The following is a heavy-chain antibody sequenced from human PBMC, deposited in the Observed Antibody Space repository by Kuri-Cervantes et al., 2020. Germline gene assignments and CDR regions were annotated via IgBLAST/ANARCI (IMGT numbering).Heavy chain of an antibody. V-gene: IGHV4-39*01. CDR1: GGSISSSNYY. CDR3: ARFGITMVRGVTSYGMDV. J-gene: IGHJ6*02. Sequence: GSLRLSCTVSGGSISSSNYYWGWIRQPPGKGLEWIGSIYYSGNTHYNPSLESRVTISVDTSKNQFSLRLTSVTAADTAVYYCARFGITMVRGVTSYGMDVWGQGTTVTVSS. CDR2: IYYSGNT. D-gene: IGHD3-10*01.